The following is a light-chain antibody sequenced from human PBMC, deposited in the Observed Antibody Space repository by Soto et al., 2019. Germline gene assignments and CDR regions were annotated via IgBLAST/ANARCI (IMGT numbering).Light chain of an antibody. J-gene: IGKJ3*01. CDR3: QHYNNWPFT. CDR1: QSVRSN. V-gene: IGKV3-15*01. CDR2: SAS. Sequence: EIVMTQSPATLSASPGERATLSCRASQSVRSNLAWYQQKPGQAPRLLIYSASTRATGIPARFSGSGSGTESTLTISSLQSEDFAVYYCQHYNNWPFTFGPGTKVDIK.